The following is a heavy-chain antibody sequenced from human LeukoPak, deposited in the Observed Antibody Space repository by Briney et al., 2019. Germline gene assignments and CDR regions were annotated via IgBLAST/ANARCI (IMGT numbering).Heavy chain of an antibody. V-gene: IGHV1-18*01. CDR2: SSAYNGNT. J-gene: IGHJ4*02. D-gene: IGHD5-18*01. CDR1: RYTFTSFG. CDR3: TRDLGVDTTMIFFDY. Sequence: GASVKVSCKASRYTFTSFGISWVRQAPGQGLEWMGWSSAYNGNTNYAQKFQGRVTMTTDTSTSTAYMEVRSLRSDDTAVYYCTRDLGVDTTMIFFDYWGQGSLVTVSS.